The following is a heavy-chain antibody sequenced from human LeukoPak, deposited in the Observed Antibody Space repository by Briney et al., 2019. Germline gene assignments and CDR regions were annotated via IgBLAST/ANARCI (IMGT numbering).Heavy chain of an antibody. CDR1: GFTFDDYA. D-gene: IGHD3-9*01. CDR2: ISWNSDSI. Sequence: GGSLRLSCAASGFTFDDYAMHWVRQAPGKGLEWVSGISWNSDSIGYADSVKGRFTISRDNAKNSLYLQMNSLRAEDTAVYYCARDFDRRTRKIGRDSLYYYYYYMDVWGKGTTVTVSS. V-gene: IGHV3-9*01. CDR3: ARDFDRRTRKIGRDSLYYYYYYMDV. J-gene: IGHJ6*03.